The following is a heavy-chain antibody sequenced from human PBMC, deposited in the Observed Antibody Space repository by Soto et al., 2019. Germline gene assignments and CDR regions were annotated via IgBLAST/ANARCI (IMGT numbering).Heavy chain of an antibody. Sequence: QVQLQESGPGLVKPSQTLSLTCTVSGGSISSGGYYWSWIRQHPGKGLEWLGYIYYSGSTYYNPSLKSRVTIPVDTSKNQFSLKLSSVTAADTAVYYCARSYCSSTSCYIVSEYYFDYWGQGTLVTVSS. CDR1: GGSISSGGYY. V-gene: IGHV4-31*03. J-gene: IGHJ4*02. CDR2: IYYSGST. CDR3: ARSYCSSTSCYIVSEYYFDY. D-gene: IGHD2-2*01.